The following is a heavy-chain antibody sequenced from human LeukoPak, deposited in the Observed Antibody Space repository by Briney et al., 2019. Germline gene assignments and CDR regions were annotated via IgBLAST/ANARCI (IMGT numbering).Heavy chain of an antibody. D-gene: IGHD4-23*01. CDR1: GYTFTSYG. V-gene: IGHV1-18*01. CDR3: ARGRYGGVGENWFDP. J-gene: IGHJ5*02. Sequence: GASVKVSCKASGYTFTSYGISRVRQAPGQGLEWMGWISAYNGNTNYAQKLQGRVTMTTDTSTSTAYMELRSLRSDDTAVYYCARGRYGGVGENWFDPWGQGTLATVSS. CDR2: ISAYNGNT.